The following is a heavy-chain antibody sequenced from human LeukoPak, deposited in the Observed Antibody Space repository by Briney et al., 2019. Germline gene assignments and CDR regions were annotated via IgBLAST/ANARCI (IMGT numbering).Heavy chain of an antibody. D-gene: IGHD3-10*01. V-gene: IGHV1-69*04. CDR1: GGTFSSYA. CDR2: IIPILGIA. CDR3: ARDQITMVRGVIIEGSFDY. J-gene: IGHJ4*02. Sequence: GSSVKVSCKASGGTFSSYAISWVRQAPGQGLEWMGRIIPILGIANYAQKFQGRVTITADKSTSTAYMELSSLRSEDTAVYYRARDQITMVRGVIIEGSFDYWGQGTLVTVSS.